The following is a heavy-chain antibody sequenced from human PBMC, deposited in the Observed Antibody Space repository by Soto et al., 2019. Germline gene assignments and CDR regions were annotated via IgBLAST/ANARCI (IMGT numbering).Heavy chain of an antibody. Sequence: SETLSLTCTVSGGSISSGGYYWSWIRQHPGKGLEWIGYIYYSGSTYYNPSLKSRVTISVDTSKNQFSLKLSSVTAADTAVYYCARGGLGAPFDYWGQGTLVTVSS. CDR2: IYYSGST. CDR1: GGSISSGGYY. V-gene: IGHV4-31*03. CDR3: ARGGLGAPFDY. D-gene: IGHD7-27*01. J-gene: IGHJ4*02.